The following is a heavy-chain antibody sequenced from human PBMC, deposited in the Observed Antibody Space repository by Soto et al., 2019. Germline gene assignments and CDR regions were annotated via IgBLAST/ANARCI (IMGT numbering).Heavy chain of an antibody. D-gene: IGHD1-26*01. CDR2: LSYDGSNK. V-gene: IGHV3-30*03. CDR1: GFTFNIYG. CDR3: ARDRDSGNYNYFDY. J-gene: IGHJ4*02. Sequence: QPGGSLRLSCAASGFTFNIYGMHWVRQAPGKGLEWVSLLSYDGSNKYYAESVKGRFTISRDNSKNTLYLQMNSLRPDDTAVYYCARDRDSGNYNYFDYWGQGTRVTVSS.